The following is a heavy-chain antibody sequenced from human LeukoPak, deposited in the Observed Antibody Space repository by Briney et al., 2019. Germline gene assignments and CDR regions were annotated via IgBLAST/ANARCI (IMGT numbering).Heavy chain of an antibody. CDR3: ARIGLTYNRFDP. J-gene: IGHJ5*02. CDR2: IYYSGST. V-gene: IGHV4-59*01. D-gene: IGHD3/OR15-3a*01. CDR1: GGSISSYY. Sequence: PSETLSLTCTVSGGSISSYYWSWIRQPPGKGLEWIGYIYYSGSTNYNPSLKSRVTISVDTSKNQFSLKLSSVTAADTAVYYCARIGLTYNRFDPWGQGTLVTVSS.